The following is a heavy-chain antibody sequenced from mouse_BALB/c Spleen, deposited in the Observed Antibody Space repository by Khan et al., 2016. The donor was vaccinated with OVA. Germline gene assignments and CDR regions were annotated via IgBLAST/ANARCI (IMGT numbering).Heavy chain of an antibody. D-gene: IGHD2-10*01. CDR3: ARQPYYHYNIMDY. CDR1: GFSLTTYG. Sequence: QVQLEESGPGLAAPSQSLSITCTISGFSLTTYGVHWVRQPPGKGLEWLVVIWSDGTTNYNSALNSRLTITKDNSQSQVFLKMNSLQTDDTAIYFGARQPYYHYNIMDYWGQGTSVTVSS. J-gene: IGHJ4*01. V-gene: IGHV2-6-1*01. CDR2: IWSDGTT.